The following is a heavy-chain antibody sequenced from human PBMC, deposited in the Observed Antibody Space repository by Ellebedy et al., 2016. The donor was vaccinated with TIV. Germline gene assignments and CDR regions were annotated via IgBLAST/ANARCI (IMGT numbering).Heavy chain of an antibody. J-gene: IGHJ6*02. V-gene: IGHV3-23*01. D-gene: IGHD6-19*01. CDR3: AKDLQWLYNYYDMDV. CDR1: GFTFNSYA. CDR2: ISGSGGST. Sequence: PGGSLRLSCAASGFTFNSYAMNWVRQAPGKGLEWVSAISGSGGSTYYADSVRGRFTISRDNSKNTLYLQMNSLRAEDTAVYYCAKDLQWLYNYYDMDVWGQGTTVTVSS.